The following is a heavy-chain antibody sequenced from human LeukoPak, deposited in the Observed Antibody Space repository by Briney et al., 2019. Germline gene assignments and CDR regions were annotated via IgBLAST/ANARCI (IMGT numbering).Heavy chain of an antibody. CDR1: AGSINSGGYF. CDR2: IWNSGSS. J-gene: IGHJ4*02. D-gene: IGHD2-2*01. CDR3: ARYHCGSTYCPGVDF. V-gene: IGHV4-31*03. Sequence: PSETLSLTCTVSAGSINSGGYFWTWVRQHPGEGLEWMGYIWNSGSSYYTPSLSSRVIISADSSKSTFSLKLSSVTAADTAVYYCARYHCGSTYCPGVDFYGQGTLVTVSS.